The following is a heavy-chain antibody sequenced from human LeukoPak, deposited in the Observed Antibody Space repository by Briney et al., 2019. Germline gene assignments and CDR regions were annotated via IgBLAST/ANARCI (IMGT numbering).Heavy chain of an antibody. J-gene: IGHJ5*02. V-gene: IGHV1-8*02. Sequence: ASVKVSCKASGYTFTGYYMHWVRQAPGQGLEGMGWMNPNSGNTGYAQKFQGRVTMTRNTSISTAYMELSSLRSEETAVYYCAKARTVRGVKVWDDPSGQGTLVTVSP. D-gene: IGHD3-10*01. CDR3: AKARTVRGVKVWDDP. CDR1: GYTFTGYY. CDR2: MNPNSGNT.